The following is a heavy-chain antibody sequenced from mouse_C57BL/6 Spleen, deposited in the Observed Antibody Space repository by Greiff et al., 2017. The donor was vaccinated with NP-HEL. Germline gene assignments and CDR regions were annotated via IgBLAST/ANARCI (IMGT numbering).Heavy chain of an antibody. J-gene: IGHJ4*01. Sequence: EVKLMESGGGLVQPKGSLKLSCAASGFSFNTYAMNWVRQAPGKGLEWVARIRSKSNNYATYYADSVKDRFTISRDDSESMLYLQMNNLKTEDTAMYYCVRQGGSRSYAMDYWGQGTSVTVSS. CDR1: GFSFNTYA. V-gene: IGHV10-1*01. CDR3: VRQGGSRSYAMDY. CDR2: IRSKSNNYAT. D-gene: IGHD1-1*01.